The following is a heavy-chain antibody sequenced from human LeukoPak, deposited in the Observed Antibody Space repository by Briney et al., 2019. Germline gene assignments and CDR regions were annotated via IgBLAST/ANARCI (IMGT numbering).Heavy chain of an antibody. Sequence: SVKVSCKASGGTFSSYAISWVRQAPGQGLEWMGRIIPIFGTANYAQKFQGRVTITTDESTSTAYMELSSLRSEDTAVYYCATRPYDYDILTGYYSFDYWGQGTLVTVSS. CDR3: ATRPYDYDILTGYYSFDY. V-gene: IGHV1-69*05. CDR1: GGTFSSYA. CDR2: IIPIFGTA. J-gene: IGHJ4*02. D-gene: IGHD3-9*01.